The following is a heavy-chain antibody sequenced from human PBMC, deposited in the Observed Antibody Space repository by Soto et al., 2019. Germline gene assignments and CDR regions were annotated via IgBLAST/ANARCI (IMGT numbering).Heavy chain of an antibody. CDR3: AAKNLQDIVVVQAAANFYYYYYGMDV. V-gene: IGHV1-69*13. D-gene: IGHD2-2*01. CDR2: IIPIFGTA. Sequence: SVRVSCKASGGTFSSYAISWVRQAPGQGLEWMGGIIPIFGTANYAQKFQGRVTITADESTSTAYMELSSLRSEDKAVYYCAAKNLQDIVVVQAAANFYYYYYGMDVWGQGSTVTVS. J-gene: IGHJ6*02. CDR1: GGTFSSYA.